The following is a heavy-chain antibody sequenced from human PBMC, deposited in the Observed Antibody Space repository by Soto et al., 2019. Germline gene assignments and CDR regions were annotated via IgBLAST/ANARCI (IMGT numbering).Heavy chain of an antibody. CDR3: ARTTKDSSGYCGYFDY. V-gene: IGHV4-34*01. CDR1: GGSFSGYY. CDR2: INHSGST. J-gene: IGHJ4*02. Sequence: SETLSLTCAVYGGSFSGYYWTWIRQPPGKGLEWIGEINHSGSTNYNPSLKSRVTISVDTSKNQFSLKLSSVTAADTAVYYCARTTKDSSGYCGYFDYWGQGTLVTVSS. D-gene: IGHD3-22*01.